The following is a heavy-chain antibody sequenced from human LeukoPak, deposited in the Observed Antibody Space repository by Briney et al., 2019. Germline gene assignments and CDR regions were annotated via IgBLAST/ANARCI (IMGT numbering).Heavy chain of an antibody. V-gene: IGHV3-21*01. CDR2: VSSSSNYI. Sequence: PGGSLRLSCVASGFTFSSYTMNWVRQAPGKGLEWLSSVSSSSNYIFYADSVKGRFTISRDNAKNSLYLQMNSLRAEDTAVYYCARWGSVAGRDAFDIWGQGTMVTVSS. J-gene: IGHJ3*02. CDR1: GFTFSSYT. D-gene: IGHD6-19*01. CDR3: ARWGSVAGRDAFDI.